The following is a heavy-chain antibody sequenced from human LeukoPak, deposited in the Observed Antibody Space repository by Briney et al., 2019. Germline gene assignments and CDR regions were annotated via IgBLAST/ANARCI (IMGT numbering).Heavy chain of an antibody. D-gene: IGHD4-23*01. V-gene: IGHV3-23*01. CDR1: GXTFSSNA. Sequence: GGSLRLSCAASGXTFSSNAMSWVRQAPGKGLEWVSVISGRGGSTDYADSVKGRFTISRDNSKNTLYLQMNSLRADDTAVYYCAKRNDDYDGFDYWGQGSLVAVSS. CDR2: ISGRGGST. CDR3: AKRNDDYDGFDY. J-gene: IGHJ4*02.